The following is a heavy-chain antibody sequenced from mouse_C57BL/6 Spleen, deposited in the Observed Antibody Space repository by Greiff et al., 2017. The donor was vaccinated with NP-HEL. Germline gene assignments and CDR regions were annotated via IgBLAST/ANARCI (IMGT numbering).Heavy chain of an antibody. CDR3: ARSYTTVVDYYAMDY. J-gene: IGHJ4*01. Sequence: QVQLQQSGPELVKPGASVKISCKASGYTFTSYWITWVKQRPGQGLEWIGDIYPGSGSTNYNEKFKSKATLTVDTSSSTAYMQLSSLTSEDSAVYYCARSYTTVVDYYAMDYWGQGTSVTVSS. CDR2: IYPGSGST. V-gene: IGHV1-55*01. D-gene: IGHD1-1*01. CDR1: GYTFTSYW.